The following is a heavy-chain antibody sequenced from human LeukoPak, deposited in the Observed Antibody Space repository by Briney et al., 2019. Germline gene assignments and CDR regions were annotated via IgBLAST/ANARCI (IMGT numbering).Heavy chain of an antibody. J-gene: IGHJ4*02. CDR2: ISTNGGST. Sequence: GGSLRLSCAASGFTFSSYAMSWVRQAPGEGLEWVSAISTNGGSTYFADSVKGRFTISRDNSKNTLYLQMNSLRAEDTAVYYCAKESGVQLGAFDYWGQGTLVTVSS. D-gene: IGHD5-18*01. V-gene: IGHV3-23*01. CDR3: AKESGVQLGAFDY. CDR1: GFTFSSYA.